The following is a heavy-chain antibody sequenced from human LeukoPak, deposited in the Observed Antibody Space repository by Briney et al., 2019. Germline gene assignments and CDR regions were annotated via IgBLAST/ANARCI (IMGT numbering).Heavy chain of an antibody. CDR2: IYYTGTS. CDR3: ARGIAAAGTLGY. D-gene: IGHD6-13*01. J-gene: IGHJ4*02. V-gene: IGHV4-31*03. CDR1: GDSISSGIYY. Sequence: SETLSLTCTVSGDSISSGIYYWSWIRQHPGKGLEWIGYIYYTGTSYHNPSLRSRVTISVDTSKNQFSLKLSSVTAADTAVYYCARGIAAAGTLGYWGQGTLVTVSS.